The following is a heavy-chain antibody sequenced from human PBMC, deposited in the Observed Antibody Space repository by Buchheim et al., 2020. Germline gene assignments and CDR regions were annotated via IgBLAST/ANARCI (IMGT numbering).Heavy chain of an antibody. J-gene: IGHJ4*02. CDR1: GFTFSSYG. V-gene: IGHV3-33*01. CDR2: IWYDGSKK. CDR3: ARARGSSGWYEFDY. D-gene: IGHD6-19*01. Sequence: QVQVVESGGGVVQPGRSLRLSCAASGFTFSSYGMHWVRQAPGKGLEWVAVIWYDGSKKYYADSVKGRFTISRDNSKNTLYLQMNSLRAEDTAVYYCARARGSSGWYEFDYWGQGTL.